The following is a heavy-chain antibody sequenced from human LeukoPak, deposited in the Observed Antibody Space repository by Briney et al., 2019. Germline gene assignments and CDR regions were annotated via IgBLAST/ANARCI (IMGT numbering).Heavy chain of an antibody. J-gene: IGHJ4*02. CDR3: VKEEQQLDPYYFYY. CDR1: GFTFSSYA. D-gene: IGHD6-13*01. CDR2: ISSNGGST. Sequence: GGSLRLSCAASGFTFSSYAMHWVRQAPGKGLEYVSAISSNGGSTYYADSVKGRFTISRDNSKNTLYLQMSSLRAEDTAVYYCVKEEQQLDPYYFYYWGQGTLVTVSS. V-gene: IGHV3-64D*06.